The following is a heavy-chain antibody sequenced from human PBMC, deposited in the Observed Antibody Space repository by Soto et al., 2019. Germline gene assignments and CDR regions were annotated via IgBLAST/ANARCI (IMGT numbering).Heavy chain of an antibody. J-gene: IGHJ6*02. CDR3: ARDVVTIFGVVIVNVYGMDV. Sequence: GASVKVSCKASGYTFTGYYMHWVRQAPGQGLEWMGWINPNSGGTNYAQKFQGRVTMTRDTSISTAYMELSRLRSDDTAVYYCARDVVTIFGVVIVNVYGMDVWGQGTTVTVS. D-gene: IGHD3-3*01. CDR1: GYTFTGYY. CDR2: INPNSGGT. V-gene: IGHV1-2*02.